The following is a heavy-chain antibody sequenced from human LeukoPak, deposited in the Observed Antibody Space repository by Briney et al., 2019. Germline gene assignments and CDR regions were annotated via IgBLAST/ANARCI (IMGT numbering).Heavy chain of an antibody. CDR3: ARVQRDYYYYMDV. V-gene: IGHV4-59*01. CDR2: IYYSGST. CDR1: GGSISSYY. J-gene: IGHJ6*03. Sequence: PSATLSLTCTVSGGSISSYYWGWIRQPPGKGLEWIGYIYYSGSTNYNPSLKSRVTISVDTSKNQFSLKLSSVTAADTAVYYCARVQRDYYYYMDVWGKGTTVTVSS.